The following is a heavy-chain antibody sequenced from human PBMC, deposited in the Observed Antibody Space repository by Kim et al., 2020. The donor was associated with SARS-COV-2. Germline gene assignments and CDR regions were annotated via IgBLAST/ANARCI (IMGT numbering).Heavy chain of an antibody. J-gene: IGHJ4*02. Sequence: SETLSLTCAVTGESLSDYYWNWICQPPGKGPEWIGEINHSGSTKYNPSLKSRVTISVDTPKNQFSLRLTSATAADTAVYYCARGYKATVGFWGQGTLVTV. D-gene: IGHD4-17*01. CDR2: INHSGST. CDR3: ARGYKATVGF. V-gene: IGHV4-34*01. CDR1: GESLSDYY.